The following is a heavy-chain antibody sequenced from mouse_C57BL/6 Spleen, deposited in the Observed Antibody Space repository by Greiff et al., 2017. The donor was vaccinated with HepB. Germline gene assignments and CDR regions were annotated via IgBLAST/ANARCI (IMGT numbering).Heavy chain of an antibody. D-gene: IGHD1-1*01. CDR1: GYTFTSYW. Sequence: QVHVKQPGAELVKPGASVKLSCKASGYTFTSYWMHWVKQRPGRGLEWIGRIDPNSGGTKYNEKFKSKATLTVDKPSSTAYMQLSSLTSEDSAVYYCARSWDYGSSYPMDYWGQGTSVTVSS. CDR2: IDPNSGGT. V-gene: IGHV1-72*01. CDR3: ARSWDYGSSYPMDY. J-gene: IGHJ4*01.